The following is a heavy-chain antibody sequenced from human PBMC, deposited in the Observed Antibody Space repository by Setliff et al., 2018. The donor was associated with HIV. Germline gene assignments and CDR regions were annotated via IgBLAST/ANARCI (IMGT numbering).Heavy chain of an antibody. CDR2: IYYSGTA. D-gene: IGHD1-26*01. J-gene: IGHJ5*02. V-gene: IGHV4-31*03. Sequence: SETLSLTCTVSGGPISGGGYYWTWIRQYPGRGLEWIGYIYYSGTAYYNPSLQSRIIMSLDMSQNQFSLKLSSVTAADTAVYYCAKEGNSVDNWLDPWGPGTLVTVSS. CDR3: AKEGNSVDNWLDP. CDR1: GGPISGGGYY.